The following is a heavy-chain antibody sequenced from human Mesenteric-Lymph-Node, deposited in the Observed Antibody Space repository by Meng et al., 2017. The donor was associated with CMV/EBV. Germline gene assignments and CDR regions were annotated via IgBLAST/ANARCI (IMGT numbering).Heavy chain of an antibody. V-gene: IGHV3-33*01. D-gene: IGHD3-10*01. CDR1: GFTFSSSG. CDR3: ARDEGSSPFDP. Sequence: GESLKISCAASGFTFSSSGMHWVRQAPGKGLEWVAVIWADGSKRLYADSLKGRFTISRDNSKNTLYLQMNSLRVEDTAVYFCARDEGSSPFDPWGQGTLVTVSS. CDR2: IWADGSKR. J-gene: IGHJ5*02.